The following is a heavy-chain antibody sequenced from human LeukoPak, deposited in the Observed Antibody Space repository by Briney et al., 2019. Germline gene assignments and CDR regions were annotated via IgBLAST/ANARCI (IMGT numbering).Heavy chain of an antibody. CDR3: ARTTNGGNGEVEFDY. J-gene: IGHJ4*02. Sequence: PSETLSLTCTVSGGSISSSSYYWGWIRQPPGKGLEWIGSIYYSGSTYYNPSLKSRVTISVDTSKNQFSLKLSSVTAADTAVYYCARTTNGGNGEVEFDYWGQGTLVTVSS. D-gene: IGHD4-23*01. CDR1: GGSISSSSYY. CDR2: IYYSGST. V-gene: IGHV4-39*07.